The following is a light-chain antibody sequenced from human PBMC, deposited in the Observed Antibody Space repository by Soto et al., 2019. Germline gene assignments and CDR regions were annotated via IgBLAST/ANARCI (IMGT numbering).Light chain of an antibody. CDR1: QSISNH. V-gene: IGKV1-39*01. J-gene: IGKJ1*01. Sequence: DIEVTQSHFSLSASVEDRVIITCRASQSISNHLNWYQQKPGKAPKLLIFAASSLQSGVPSRFSGSRSGPDFTLTISSLQPEDFATYYSQQSYCHPTPFCQGTNVDIK. CDR2: AAS. CDR3: QQSYCHPTP.